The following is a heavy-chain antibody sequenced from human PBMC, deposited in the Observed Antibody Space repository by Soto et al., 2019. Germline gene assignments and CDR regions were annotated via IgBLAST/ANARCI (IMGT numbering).Heavy chain of an antibody. J-gene: IGHJ4*02. CDR2: INHSGST. V-gene: IGHV4-34*01. D-gene: IGHD3-3*01. CDR3: ASHTYYDFWSGYYFYDY. CDR1: GGSFSGYY. Sequence: SETLSLTCAVYGGSFSGYYWSWIRQPPGKGLEWIGEINHSGSTNYNPSLKSRVTISVDTSKNQFSLKLGSVTAADTAVYYCASHTYYDFWSGYYFYDYWGQGTLVTVSS.